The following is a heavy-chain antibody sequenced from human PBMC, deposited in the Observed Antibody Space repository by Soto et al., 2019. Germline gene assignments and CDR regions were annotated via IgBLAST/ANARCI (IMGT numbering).Heavy chain of an antibody. CDR3: ARDMYYYDSSGYPPFDY. J-gene: IGHJ4*02. CDR1: GYTFTSYG. CDR2: ISAYNGNT. Sequence: ASVKVSCKASGYTFTSYGISWVRQAPGQGLEWMGWISAYNGNTNYAQKLQGRVTMTTDTSTSTAYMELRSLRSDDTAVYYCARDMYYYDSSGYPPFDYWGQGTLVTVSS. D-gene: IGHD3-22*01. V-gene: IGHV1-18*01.